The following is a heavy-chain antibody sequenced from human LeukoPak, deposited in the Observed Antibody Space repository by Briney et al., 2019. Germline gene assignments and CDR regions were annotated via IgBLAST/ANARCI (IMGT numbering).Heavy chain of an antibody. V-gene: IGHV4-31*03. D-gene: IGHD1-14*01. CDR2: IYYSGST. Sequence: SETLSLTCTVSGGSISSGGYYWSWLRQHPGTGLEWIGYIYYSGSTYYNPSLKSRVTISVDTSKNQFSLKLSSVTAADTAVYYCARVPIVEPPDYWGQGTLVTVSS. J-gene: IGHJ4*02. CDR1: GGSISSGGYY. CDR3: ARVPIVEPPDY.